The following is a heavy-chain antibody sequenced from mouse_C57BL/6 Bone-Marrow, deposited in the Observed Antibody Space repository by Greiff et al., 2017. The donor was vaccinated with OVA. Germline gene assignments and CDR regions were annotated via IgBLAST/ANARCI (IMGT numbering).Heavy chain of an antibody. J-gene: IGHJ1*03. V-gene: IGHV1-50*01. CDR1: GYTFTSYW. CDR2: IDPSDSYT. CDR3: ARGGYYDYSYWYFDV. D-gene: IGHD2-4*01. Sequence: QVQLQQPGAELVKPGASVKLSCKASGYTFTSYWMQWVKQRPGQGLEWIGEIDPSDSYTNYSQKFKGKATLTVDTSSSTAYMQLSSLTSEDSAVYYCARGGYYDYSYWYFDVWGTGTTVTVSS.